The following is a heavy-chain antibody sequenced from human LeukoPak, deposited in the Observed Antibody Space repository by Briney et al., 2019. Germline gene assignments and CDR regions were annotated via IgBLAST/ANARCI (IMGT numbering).Heavy chain of an antibody. V-gene: IGHV1-8*03. Sequence: ASVKVSCKASGYTFTSYDINWVRQATGQGLEWMGWMNPNGGNTGCAQKFQGRVTITRNTSISTAYMELSSLRSEDTAVYYCARARREMATTQGAYYYYMDVWGKGTTVTVSS. CDR1: GYTFTSYD. CDR3: ARARREMATTQGAYYYYMDV. J-gene: IGHJ6*03. CDR2: MNPNGGNT. D-gene: IGHD5-24*01.